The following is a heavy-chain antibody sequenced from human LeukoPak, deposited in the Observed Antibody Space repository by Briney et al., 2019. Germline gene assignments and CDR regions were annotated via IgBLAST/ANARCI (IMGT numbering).Heavy chain of an antibody. CDR2: ISGSGGRT. D-gene: IGHD3-22*01. J-gene: IGHJ4*02. Sequence: GGSLRLSCATSGFTFSNYGMHWVRQAPGKGLEWVSGISGSGGRTNYADSVKGRFTISRDNSKNTLYLQMNSLRAEDTAVYYCAKAEGSAGYYYDSTGYYNLDYWGQGTLVTVSS. CDR3: AKAEGSAGYYYDSTGYYNLDY. V-gene: IGHV3-23*01. CDR1: GFTFSNYG.